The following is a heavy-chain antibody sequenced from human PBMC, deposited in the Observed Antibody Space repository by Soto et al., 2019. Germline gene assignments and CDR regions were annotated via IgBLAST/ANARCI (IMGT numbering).Heavy chain of an antibody. J-gene: IGHJ4*02. Sequence: GVLRLSGVVSGFSLSNNGMYWVGPTPGKGLEWVAFMSYDGSDTFYADSVKGRFTISRDNSKNTLFLKMSNLRAEDTAMYYCTIVRVADSGLDHWGQGSLVTVSS. D-gene: IGHD3-10*02. CDR1: GFSLSNNG. CDR2: MSYDGSDT. V-gene: IGHV3-30*02. CDR3: TIVRVADSGLDH.